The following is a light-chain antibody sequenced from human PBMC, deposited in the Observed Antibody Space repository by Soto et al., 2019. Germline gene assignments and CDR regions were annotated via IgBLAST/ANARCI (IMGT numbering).Light chain of an antibody. CDR2: EVT. CDR3: CSYAGSYTLV. J-gene: IGLJ3*02. Sequence: QSVLTQPRSVSGSPGQSVTISCTGTSSDVGGYDYVSWYQHHPGEAPKLMISEVTKRPSGVPDRLSGSKSGNTASLTISGLQAEDEADYYCCSYAGSYTLVFGGGTKLTVL. CDR1: SSDVGGYDY. V-gene: IGLV2-11*01.